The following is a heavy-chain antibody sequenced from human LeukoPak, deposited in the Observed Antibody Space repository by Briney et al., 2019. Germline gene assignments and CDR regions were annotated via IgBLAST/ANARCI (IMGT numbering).Heavy chain of an antibody. J-gene: IGHJ5*02. V-gene: IGHV1-69*13. CDR3: AREANFGGNLNWLDP. CDR2: IIPMFDSR. CDR1: GGTFRGNG. Sequence: SVKVSCKASGGTFRGNGYHWVREAPGQGLEWMGGIIPMFDSRSYAQKFKGRVTLTSDESRTTVYMELSSLTSEDTAIYYCAREANFGGNLNWLDPRGQGTLVTVSS. D-gene: IGHD4-23*01.